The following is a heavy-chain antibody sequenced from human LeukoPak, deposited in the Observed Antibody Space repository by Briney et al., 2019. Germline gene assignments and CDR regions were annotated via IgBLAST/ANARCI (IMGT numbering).Heavy chain of an antibody. CDR1: GFTFSSYG. CDR3: ARDPTPEGLRAPDAFDI. CDR2: IWYDGSNK. J-gene: IGHJ3*02. V-gene: IGHV3-33*01. Sequence: PGGSLRLSCAASGFTFSSYGMHWVRQAPGKGLEWVAVIWYDGSNKYYADSVKGRFTISRDNSKNTLYLQMNSLRAEDTAVYYCARDPTPEGLRAPDAFDIWGQGTMVTVSS. D-gene: IGHD4/OR15-4a*01.